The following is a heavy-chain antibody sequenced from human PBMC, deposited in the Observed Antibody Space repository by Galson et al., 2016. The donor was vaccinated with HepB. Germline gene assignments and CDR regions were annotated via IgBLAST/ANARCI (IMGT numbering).Heavy chain of an antibody. V-gene: IGHV3-66*01. Sequence: SLRLSCAATGFSVSPIYMTWVRQAPGGGLEWVSVLYNTGTKYYADSVKGRFTISRENSKNTLYLQMNSLRGEDTAVYYCARSGDRSSGYSSYGMDVWGQGTTVTVSS. J-gene: IGHJ6*02. D-gene: IGHD3-3*01. CDR3: ARSGDRSSGYSSYGMDV. CDR1: GFSVSPIY. CDR2: LYNTGTK.